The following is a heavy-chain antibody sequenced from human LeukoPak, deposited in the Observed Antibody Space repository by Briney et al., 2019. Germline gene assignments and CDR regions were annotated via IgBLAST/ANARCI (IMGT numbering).Heavy chain of an antibody. D-gene: IGHD4/OR15-4a*01. CDR1: RFTFINAW. J-gene: IGHJ4*02. Sequence: GGSLRLSCAASRFTFINAWMNWVRQAPGKGLEWVGRIKSKADGETTDYAAPVKGRFTISRDDSNNMVYLQMSSLKVEDTAVYYCAIDEPNYAPYDFDYWGQGTPGHRLL. V-gene: IGHV3-15*01. CDR2: IKSKADGETT. CDR3: AIDEPNYAPYDFDY.